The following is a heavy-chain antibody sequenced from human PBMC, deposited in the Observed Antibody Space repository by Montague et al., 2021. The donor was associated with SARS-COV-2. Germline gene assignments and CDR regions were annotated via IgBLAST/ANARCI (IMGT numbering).Heavy chain of an antibody. CDR2: ISGSGGST. D-gene: IGHD1-26*01. CDR3: AKPLGGATPGYYYTVDV. J-gene: IGHJ6*02. V-gene: IGHV3-23*01. Sequence: SLRLSCAASGFTFTHYAMNWVRQGPGKGLEWVSSISGSGGSTYYADSVKGRFTISRDNSQNTLYLQMNSLRAEDTAVYYCAKPLGGATPGYYYTVDVWGQGTTVTVSS. CDR1: GFTFTHYA.